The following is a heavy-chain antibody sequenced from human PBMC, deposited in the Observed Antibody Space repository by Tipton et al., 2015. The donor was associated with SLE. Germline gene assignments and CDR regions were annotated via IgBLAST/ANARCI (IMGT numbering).Heavy chain of an antibody. Sequence: GSLRLSCAASGFTFSSFDMYWVRQPTGKGLEWVSTIGIAGDTYYPGSVKGRFTISRENAKNSLYLQMNSLRAGDTAVYYCARGVGAFPDGFDIWGQGTMVTVSS. CDR2: IGIAGDT. V-gene: IGHV3-13*01. D-gene: IGHD1-26*01. J-gene: IGHJ3*02. CDR3: ARGVGAFPDGFDI. CDR1: GFTFSSFD.